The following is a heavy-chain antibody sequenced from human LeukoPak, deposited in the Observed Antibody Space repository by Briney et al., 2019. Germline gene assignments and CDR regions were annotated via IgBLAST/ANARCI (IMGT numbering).Heavy chain of an antibody. Sequence: PSETLSLTCAVYGGSFSGYYWSWIRQPPGKGLEWIGEINHSGSTNYNPSLKSRVTISVDTSKNQFSLKLSSVTAADTAVYYCAREQRYYYDSSGYPGFDYWGQGTLVTVSS. V-gene: IGHV4-34*01. J-gene: IGHJ4*02. CDR2: INHSGST. CDR3: AREQRYYYDSSGYPGFDY. D-gene: IGHD3-22*01. CDR1: GGSFSGYY.